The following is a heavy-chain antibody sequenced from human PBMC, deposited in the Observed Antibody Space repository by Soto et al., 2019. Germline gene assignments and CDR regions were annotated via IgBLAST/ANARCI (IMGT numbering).Heavy chain of an antibody. D-gene: IGHD2-21*02. J-gene: IGHJ2*01. CDR3: ARGAGFKTLPQWYLDG. V-gene: IGHV5-51*01. CDR1: GYRFSNFW. Sequence: EVQLEQSGAEVRKPGASLRISCKGSGYRFSNFWIAWVRQMPGKGLEWMGSIFPGDSDTRFSPSFQGQVTISADKSINTAYLEWSSLKASDAGYYYCARGAGFKTLPQWYLDGWGRGTRVTVSS. CDR2: IFPGDSDT.